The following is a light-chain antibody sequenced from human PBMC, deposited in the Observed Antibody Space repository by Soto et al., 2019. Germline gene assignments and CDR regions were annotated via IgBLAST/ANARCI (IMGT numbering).Light chain of an antibody. Sequence: QSALTQPASVSGSPGQSITISGTGTSSDIGGYDYVSWYQQHPGKAPKLMIYEVSNRPSGVSNRFSGSKSGNTASLTISGLQAEDEGDYYCASYTSSSTNYVFGTGTKLTVL. CDR1: SSDIGGYDY. CDR2: EVS. CDR3: ASYTSSSTNYV. J-gene: IGLJ1*01. V-gene: IGLV2-14*01.